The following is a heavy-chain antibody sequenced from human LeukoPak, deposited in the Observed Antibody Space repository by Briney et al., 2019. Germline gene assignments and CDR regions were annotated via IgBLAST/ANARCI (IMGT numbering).Heavy chain of an antibody. CDR1: RGSISGYS. V-gene: IGHV4-59*01. Sequence: SETLSLTCTVSRGSISGYSWSWIRQSPGGGLEWIGYIYYSGDTAYNPSLRSRVTMSVDTSKNQFPLQLRSMTTADTAVYYCVRGPYGASISKWLDSWGQGTQVIVSP. D-gene: IGHD4/OR15-4a*01. CDR2: IYYSGDT. CDR3: VRGPYGASISKWLDS. J-gene: IGHJ5*01.